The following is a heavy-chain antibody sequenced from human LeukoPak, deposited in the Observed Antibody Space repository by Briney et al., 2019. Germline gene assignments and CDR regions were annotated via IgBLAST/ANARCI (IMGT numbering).Heavy chain of an antibody. CDR3: ARLTVTYYCDS. CDR2: IYSSGTT. D-gene: IGHD4-17*01. CDR1: GFTFNNYW. Sequence: PGGSLRLSCVGSGFTFNNYWMLWVRQAPGKGLEWVSSIYSSGTTYYADSVKGRFTISRDNSRNALLLQMNSLRAEDTAVYYCARLTVTYYCDSWGQGTLVTVSS. V-gene: IGHV3-53*01. J-gene: IGHJ4*02.